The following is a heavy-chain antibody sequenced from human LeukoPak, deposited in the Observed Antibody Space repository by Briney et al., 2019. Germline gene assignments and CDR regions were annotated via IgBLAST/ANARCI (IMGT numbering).Heavy chain of an antibody. Sequence: GGSLRLSCAASGLTLNTNDMNWVRQAPGKGLEWVSIMYPWGSAFYTDAVKGRFTVTRGESKNMMFLQVNTLSPDDTGMYHCVRQGGGDNCRWGQGALVTVSS. J-gene: IGHJ4*01. D-gene: IGHD4-23*01. CDR1: GLTLNTND. V-gene: IGHV3-66*04. CDR3: VRQGGGDNCR. CDR2: MYPWGSA.